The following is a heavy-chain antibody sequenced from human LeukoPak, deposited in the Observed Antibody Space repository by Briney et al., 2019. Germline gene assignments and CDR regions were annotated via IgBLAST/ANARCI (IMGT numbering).Heavy chain of an antibody. Sequence: ASVKVSCKASGYTFTGYYMHWERQAPGQGLEWMGWINPNSGGTNYAQKFQGRVTMTRDTSISTAYMELSRLRSDDTAVYYCARAAVTHCYYGMDVWGQGTTVTVS. J-gene: IGHJ6*02. V-gene: IGHV1-2*02. CDR1: GYTFTGYY. CDR2: INPNSGGT. CDR3: ARAAVTHCYYGMDV. D-gene: IGHD4-23*01.